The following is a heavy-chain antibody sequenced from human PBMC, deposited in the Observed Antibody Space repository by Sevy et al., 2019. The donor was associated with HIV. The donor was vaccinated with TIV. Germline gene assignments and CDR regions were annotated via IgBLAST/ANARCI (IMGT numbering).Heavy chain of an antibody. CDR1: GFTFSSYE. D-gene: IGHD3-22*01. V-gene: IGHV3-48*03. CDR3: ASPDYYDSSGYYIY. CDR2: ISSSGSTI. Sequence: GGSLRLSCAASGFTFSSYEMNWVRQAPGKGLEWVSYISSSGSTIYYADSVKGRFTISRDNAKNSLYLQMNSLRAEDTAVYYCASPDYYDSSGYYIYWGQGTLVTVSS. J-gene: IGHJ4*02.